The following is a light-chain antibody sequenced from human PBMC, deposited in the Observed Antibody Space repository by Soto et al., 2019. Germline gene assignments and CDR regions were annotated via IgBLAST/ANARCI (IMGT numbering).Light chain of an antibody. V-gene: IGKV1-8*01. CDR3: QQYFSYPYT. CDR1: HRLNTY. CDR2: GAS. Sequence: IRMTQSPSSLSASIGDRVTFTCRASHRLNTYLAWYQQKPGKAPKLLIYGASTLQSGVPSRFSGSGSGTDFTLLIISFQSEDFATYYCQQYFSYPYTFGQGTKLEIK. J-gene: IGKJ2*01.